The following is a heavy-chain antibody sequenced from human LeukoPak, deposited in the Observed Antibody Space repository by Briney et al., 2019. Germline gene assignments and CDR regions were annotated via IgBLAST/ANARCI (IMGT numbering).Heavy chain of an antibody. V-gene: IGHV3-23*01. D-gene: IGHD6-19*01. CDR2: ISGSGGST. Sequence: VGSLRLSCAASGYTFSIYAKCCGRQGPGKGLEWVSAISGSGGSTYYADSVRGRFTISRDNSKNTLYLQMNSLRAEDTAVYYCAKDQWRYWGQGTLVTVSS. CDR1: GYTFSIYA. J-gene: IGHJ4*02. CDR3: AKDQWRY.